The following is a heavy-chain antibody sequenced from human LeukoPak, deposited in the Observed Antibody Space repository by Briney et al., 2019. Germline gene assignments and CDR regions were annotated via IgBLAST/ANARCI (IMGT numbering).Heavy chain of an antibody. CDR1: GFTFTDHY. CDR3: ARDGEYGTGSYYRGSFDY. Sequence: ASVKVSFKASGFTFTDHYMHWVRQAPGQGLEWMGWIHPRSGDTRYAQKFQGRVTMARDTSISTVYMDLSSLGSDDTAVYYCARDGEYGTGSYYRGSFDYWGQGILVTVSS. D-gene: IGHD3-10*01. CDR2: IHPRSGDT. V-gene: IGHV1-2*02. J-gene: IGHJ4*02.